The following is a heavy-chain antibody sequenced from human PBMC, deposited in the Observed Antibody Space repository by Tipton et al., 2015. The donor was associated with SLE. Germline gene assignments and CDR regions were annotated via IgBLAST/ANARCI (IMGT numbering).Heavy chain of an antibody. J-gene: IGHJ3*02. CDR1: GDSISSSSYY. CDR3: ARLLAVAGTYDAFDI. CDR2: FYYSGST. D-gene: IGHD6-19*01. V-gene: IGHV4-39*07. Sequence: TLSLTCTVSGDSISSSSYYWGWIRQPPGKGLEWIGTFYYSGSTYYNPSLKSRVTMSVDTSKDQFSLNLTPVTAADTAVYYCARLLAVAGTYDAFDIWGQGTMVAVSS.